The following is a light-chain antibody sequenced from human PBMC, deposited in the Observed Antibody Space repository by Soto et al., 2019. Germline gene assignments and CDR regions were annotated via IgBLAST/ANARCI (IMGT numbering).Light chain of an antibody. Sequence: QSLLTQPSSLSGAPWQSITISCPGASRYVGSYNLVSWSQQHPGKAPKLMIYEGSKRPSGVSNRFSGSKSGNTASLTISGLQAEDEADYYCCSYAGSSTFVFGTGTKVTVL. CDR2: EGS. CDR3: CSYAGSSTFV. CDR1: SRYVGSYNL. J-gene: IGLJ1*01. V-gene: IGLV2-23*01.